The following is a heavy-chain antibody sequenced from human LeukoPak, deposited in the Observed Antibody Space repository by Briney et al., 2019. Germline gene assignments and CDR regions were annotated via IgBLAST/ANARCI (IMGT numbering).Heavy chain of an antibody. Sequence: SVKVSCKASGYTFTSYDINWVRQAPGQGLEWMGWMNPNSGNTGYAQKFQGRVTMTRNTSISTAYMELSSLRSEDTAVYYCARVDSGYDMNYYYYMDVWGKGTTVTVSS. CDR2: MNPNSGNT. V-gene: IGHV1-8*01. D-gene: IGHD5-12*01. J-gene: IGHJ6*03. CDR1: GYTFTSYD. CDR3: ARVDSGYDMNYYYYMDV.